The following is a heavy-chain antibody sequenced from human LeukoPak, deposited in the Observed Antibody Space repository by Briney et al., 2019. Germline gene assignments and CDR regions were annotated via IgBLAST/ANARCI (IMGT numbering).Heavy chain of an antibody. CDR2: IHQDGREK. V-gene: IGHV3-7*01. D-gene: IGHD3-22*01. CDR3: AIPGASRMPYYDSSGYYYAYAFDI. Sequence: PVGSLRLSCEASGFTLSSHWISWVRQAPGKRLEWVANIHQDGREKYYVASLQGRFTLSRRNAKNSLYLQMNSLRAEDTAVYYCAIPGASRMPYYDSSGYYYAYAFDIWGQGTMVTVSS. CDR1: GFTLSSHW. J-gene: IGHJ3*02.